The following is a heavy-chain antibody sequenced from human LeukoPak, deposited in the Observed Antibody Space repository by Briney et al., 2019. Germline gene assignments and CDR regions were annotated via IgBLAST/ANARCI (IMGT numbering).Heavy chain of an antibody. CDR1: GFTFSSYA. CDR3: AKDPQGGSGSYYTHYFDC. CDR2: ISGSGGST. D-gene: IGHD3-10*01. Sequence: GGSLRLSCAASGFTFSSYAMSWVRQAPGKGLEWVSAISGSGGSTYYADSVKGRFTISRDNSKNTLYLQMNSLRAEDTAVYYCAKDPQGGSGSYYTHYFDCWGQGTLVTVSS. V-gene: IGHV3-23*01. J-gene: IGHJ4*02.